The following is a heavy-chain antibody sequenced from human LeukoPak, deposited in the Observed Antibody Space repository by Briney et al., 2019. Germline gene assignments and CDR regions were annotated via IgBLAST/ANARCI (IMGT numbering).Heavy chain of an antibody. Sequence: ASVKVSCKASGYTFTGYYMHWVRQAPGQGLEWMGWINPNSGGTNYAQKFQGRVTMTRDTSISTAYMELSGLTSDGTAVYYCMRENWYYDYWGQGTLVTVSS. CDR1: GYTFTGYY. D-gene: IGHD1-1*01. CDR2: INPNSGGT. CDR3: MRENWYYDY. V-gene: IGHV1-2*02. J-gene: IGHJ4*02.